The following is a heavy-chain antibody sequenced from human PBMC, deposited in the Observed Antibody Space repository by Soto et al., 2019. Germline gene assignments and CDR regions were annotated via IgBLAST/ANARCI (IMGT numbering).Heavy chain of an antibody. CDR1: VFTFENYA. Sequence: PGGSLLLSCAASVFTFENYAMHWVRQAPGKGLEWVSGISWHSGNIGYADSVRGRFTISRDNAKNSLYLQMNSLRPEDTALYYCAKDKVYSNYEYYFDYWGQGTMVTVSS. CDR2: ISWHSGNI. D-gene: IGHD4-4*01. J-gene: IGHJ4*02. V-gene: IGHV3-9*01. CDR3: AKDKVYSNYEYYFDY.